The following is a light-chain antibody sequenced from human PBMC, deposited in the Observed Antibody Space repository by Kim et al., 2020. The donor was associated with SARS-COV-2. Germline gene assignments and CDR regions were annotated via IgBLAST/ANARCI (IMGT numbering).Light chain of an antibody. CDR2: AAS. CDR3: QQYYTYPRT. J-gene: IGKJ1*01. Sequence: ASVGDRVTITCRASQGIGSYLAWYQQKPGKAPKLLIYAASTLESGVPSRFSGSGSGTDFTLTISCLQSEDFATYYCQQYYTYPRTFGQGTRVEIK. V-gene: IGKV1-8*01. CDR1: QGIGSY.